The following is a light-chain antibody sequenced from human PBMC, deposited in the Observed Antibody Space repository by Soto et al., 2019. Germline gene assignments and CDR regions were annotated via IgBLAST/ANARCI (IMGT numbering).Light chain of an antibody. J-gene: IGKJ5*01. CDR1: HTISSSY. Sequence: VLTPTAGTRSVPTREIATLCCSARHTISSSYLAWYQQKPGQAPRLLMYGISRRATGIPDRFSGSGSGTDFTLTLTRLEPEDFAVYYCQERSTSRMTFAQGTRLEIK. CDR3: QERSTSRMT. V-gene: IGKV3D-20*02. CDR2: GIS.